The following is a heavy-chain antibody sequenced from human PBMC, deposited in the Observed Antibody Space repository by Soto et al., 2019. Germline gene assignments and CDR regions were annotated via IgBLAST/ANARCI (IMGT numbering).Heavy chain of an antibody. CDR2: ISGSGGST. Sequence: EVQLLESGGGLVQPGGSLRLSCAASGFTFSSYAMSWVRQAPGKGLEWVSAISGSGGSTYYADSVKGRFTISRDNSKNTVYLQMNSLRAEDTAVYYCAKDDSYQLLDRGRNWYFDLWGRGTLVTVSS. CDR3: AKDDSYQLLDRGRNWYFDL. CDR1: GFTFSSYA. D-gene: IGHD2-2*01. V-gene: IGHV3-23*01. J-gene: IGHJ2*01.